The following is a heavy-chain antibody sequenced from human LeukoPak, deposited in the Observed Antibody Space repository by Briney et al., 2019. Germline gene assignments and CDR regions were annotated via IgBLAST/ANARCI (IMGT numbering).Heavy chain of an antibody. CDR1: GGSISSYY. Sequence: SETLSLTCTVSGGSISSYYWSWIRQPPGKGLEWIGYIYYSGSTNYNPSLKSRVTISVDTSKDQFSLKLSSVTAADTAVYYCARGRPYYDFWSGYSKIDAFDIWGQGQWSPSLQ. CDR3: ARGRPYYDFWSGYSKIDAFDI. D-gene: IGHD3-3*01. J-gene: IGHJ3*02. V-gene: IGHV4-59*01. CDR2: IYYSGST.